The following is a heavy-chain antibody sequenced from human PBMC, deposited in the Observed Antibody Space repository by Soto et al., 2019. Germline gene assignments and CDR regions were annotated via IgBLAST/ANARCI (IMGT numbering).Heavy chain of an antibody. CDR2: IYPGDSDT. J-gene: IGHJ6*02. D-gene: IGHD2-8*01. V-gene: IGHV5-51*01. CDR1: GYTFTTYW. Sequence: EVQLVQSGAEVKKPGESLKISCKGSGYTFTTYWIGWVRQMPGKGLEWMGIIYPGDSDTRYSPSFQGQVTISADKSIRTAYLQWSSLKASDTAIYYWARHGTNSYSYYGMAVWGQGTTVTVSS. CDR3: ARHGTNSYSYYGMAV.